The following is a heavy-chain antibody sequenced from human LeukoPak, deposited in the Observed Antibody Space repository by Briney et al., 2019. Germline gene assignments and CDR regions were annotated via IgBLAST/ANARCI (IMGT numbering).Heavy chain of an antibody. CDR3: ARALPSPLYSGSYADAFDI. D-gene: IGHD1-26*01. V-gene: IGHV3-21*01. CDR2: ISSSSSYI. CDR1: GFTFSSYS. Sequence: GGSLRLSCAASGFTFSSYSMNWVRQAPGKGLEWVSSISSSSSYIYYADSVKGRFTISRDNAKNSLYLQMNSLRAEHTAVYYCARALPSPLYSGSYADAFDIWGQGTMVTVSS. J-gene: IGHJ3*02.